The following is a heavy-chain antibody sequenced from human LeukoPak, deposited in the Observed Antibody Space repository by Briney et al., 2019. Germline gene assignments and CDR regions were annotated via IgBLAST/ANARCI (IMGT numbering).Heavy chain of an antibody. V-gene: IGHV1-3*01. CDR1: GYTFTSYA. D-gene: IGHD3-9*01. CDR3: AREWSRGYDILSFPFDP. J-gene: IGHJ5*02. Sequence: GASVKVSCKASGYTFTSYAMHWVRQAPGQRLEWMGWINAGNGNTKYAQKFQGRVTITRDTSASTAYMELSSLRSEDTAVYYCAREWSRGYDILSFPFDPWGQGTLVTVSS. CDR2: INAGNGNT.